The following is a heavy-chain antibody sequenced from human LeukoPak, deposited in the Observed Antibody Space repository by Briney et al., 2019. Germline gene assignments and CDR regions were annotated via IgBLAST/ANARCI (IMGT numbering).Heavy chain of an antibody. CDR2: IYHSGST. Sequence: PSQTLSLTCAVSGGSISSGGYSWRWIRQPPGKGLEWIGYIYHSGSTYYHPSLKSRVTISVDRSKNQFSLKLSSVTAADTAVYYCARDSGGDYPIYAFDIWGQGTMVTVSS. D-gene: IGHD4-17*01. CDR1: GGSISSGGYS. CDR3: ARDSGGDYPIYAFDI. J-gene: IGHJ3*02. V-gene: IGHV4-30-2*01.